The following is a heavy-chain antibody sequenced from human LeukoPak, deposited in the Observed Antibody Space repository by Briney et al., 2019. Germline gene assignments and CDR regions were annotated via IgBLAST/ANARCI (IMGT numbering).Heavy chain of an antibody. D-gene: IGHD3-10*01. CDR3: AREENYYGSGSYPGS. J-gene: IGHJ4*02. Sequence: GGSLRLSCAASGFTFSSYGMHWVRQAPGKGLEWVAVIWYDGSNKYYADSVKGRFTISRDNSKNTLYLQMNSLRAEDTAEYYCAREENYYGSGSYPGSWGQGTLVTVSS. V-gene: IGHV3-33*01. CDR1: GFTFSSYG. CDR2: IWYDGSNK.